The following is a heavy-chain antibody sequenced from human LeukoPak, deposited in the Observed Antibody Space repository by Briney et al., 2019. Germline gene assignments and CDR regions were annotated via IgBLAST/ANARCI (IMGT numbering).Heavy chain of an antibody. V-gene: IGHV3-7*01. J-gene: IGHJ6*04. CDR3: ARDDGDV. CDR2: INEDGSGK. Sequence: GGSLRLSCVSSGFTFSNYWMKWVRQAPGKGLEWVASINEDGSGKFSVGSVKDRITISRDNTRNSLDLQINSLTVEDTAIYYCARDDGDVWGTGTTVTDSS. CDR1: GFTFSNYW.